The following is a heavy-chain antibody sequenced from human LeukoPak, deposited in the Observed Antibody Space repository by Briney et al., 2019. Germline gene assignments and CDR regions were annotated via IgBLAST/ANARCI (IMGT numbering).Heavy chain of an antibody. Sequence: PGGSLRLSCAASGFTLTTYAMTWVRQAPGEGLEWVSGITASGPTTYYADSVKGRFTFSRDNSKNTLYLQMNSLRAEDTAVYYCAKDADDYVSYFDYWGQGTLVTVSS. CDR3: AKDADDYVSYFDY. V-gene: IGHV3-23*01. J-gene: IGHJ4*02. D-gene: IGHD4-17*01. CDR2: ITASGPTT. CDR1: GFTLTTYA.